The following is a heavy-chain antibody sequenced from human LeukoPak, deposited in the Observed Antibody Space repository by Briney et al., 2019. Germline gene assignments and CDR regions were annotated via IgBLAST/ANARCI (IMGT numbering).Heavy chain of an antibody. CDR3: ARIAYSSGWCFDY. Sequence: VASVKVSCKTSGFTFTNYYMHWVRQALGQGLEWMGIINPSGGSTSYAQKFQGRVTMTRDMSTSTVYMDLTSLRSEDTAVYYCARIAYSSGWCFDYWGQGTLVTVSS. D-gene: IGHD6-19*01. CDR1: GFTFTNYY. J-gene: IGHJ4*02. CDR2: INPSGGST. V-gene: IGHV1-46*01.